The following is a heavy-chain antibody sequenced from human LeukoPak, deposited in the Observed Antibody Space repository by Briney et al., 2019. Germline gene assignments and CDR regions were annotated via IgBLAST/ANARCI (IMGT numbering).Heavy chain of an antibody. J-gene: IGHJ4*02. CDR1: GFTVSTDH. Sequence: GGSLRLSCAASGFTVSTDHMSWVRQAPGKGLEWVAVSYSDDNGYYTESVKGRFTISRDNSKSTSYLQMNSLRVEDTAVYFCTTWVGAHFDFWGQGTLVTVSS. V-gene: IGHV3-53*01. D-gene: IGHD1-26*01. CDR2: SYSDDNG. CDR3: TTWVGAHFDF.